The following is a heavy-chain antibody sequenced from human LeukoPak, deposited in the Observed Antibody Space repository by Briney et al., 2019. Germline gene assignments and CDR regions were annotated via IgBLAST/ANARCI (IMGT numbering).Heavy chain of an antibody. Sequence: SETLSLTCTVSGVSISSYYWSWVRQPPGKGLEWVGYIYYSGSTNYNPSLKSRVTISVDTSKTQFSLKLSSVTAADTAVYYCATGRGGVIDYWGQGTLVTVSS. CDR2: IYYSGST. J-gene: IGHJ4*02. CDR1: GVSISSYY. CDR3: ATGRGGVIDY. D-gene: IGHD3-16*01. V-gene: IGHV4-59*08.